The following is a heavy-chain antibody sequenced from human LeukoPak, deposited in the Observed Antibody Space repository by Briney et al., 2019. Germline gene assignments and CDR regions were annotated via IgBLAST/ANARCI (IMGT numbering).Heavy chain of an antibody. CDR1: GYSISSGYY. J-gene: IGHJ5*02. D-gene: IGHD6-19*01. CDR2: MYYSGNT. Sequence: SETLSLTCTVSGYSISSGYYWGWIRQPPGKGLEWIGTMYYSGNTYYNPSLKSRVTISVDTSKNQFSLKLSSVTAADTAVYYCARDSSGWYRWFDPWGQGTLVTVSS. V-gene: IGHV4-38-2*02. CDR3: ARDSSGWYRWFDP.